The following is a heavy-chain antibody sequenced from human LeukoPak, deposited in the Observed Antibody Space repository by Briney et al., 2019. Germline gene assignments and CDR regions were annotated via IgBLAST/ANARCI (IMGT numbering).Heavy chain of an antibody. CDR3: AKLSGWTGWFFDY. V-gene: IGHV3-23*01. D-gene: IGHD6-19*01. CDR1: XXXA. Sequence: XXXAISWVRQAPGKGLEWVSAISKSGDSTYYADSVKGRFTISRDNSKNTIYLQMNSLRVEDTAVYYCAKLSGWTGWFFDYWGQGTVVTVSS. J-gene: IGHJ4*02. CDR2: ISKSGDST.